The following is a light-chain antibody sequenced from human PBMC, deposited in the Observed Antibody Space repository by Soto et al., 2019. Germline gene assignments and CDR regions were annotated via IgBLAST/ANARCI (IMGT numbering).Light chain of an antibody. CDR2: GAS. CDR3: QQYQSLT. CDR1: QSVSSSY. J-gene: IGKJ4*01. Sequence: IVLTQSPAVLALSPGDRATLSCRASQSVSSSYLAWYQHKPGQAPRLLIHGASSRVTGIPDRFSGSGSGTDFTLTITRLEHEDFAVYYCQQYQSLTFGGGTKVDIK. V-gene: IGKV3-20*01.